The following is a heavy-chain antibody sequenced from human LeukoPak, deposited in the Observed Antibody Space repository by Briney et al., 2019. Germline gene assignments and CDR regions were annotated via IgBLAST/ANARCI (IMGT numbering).Heavy chain of an antibody. J-gene: IGHJ4*02. D-gene: IGHD2-15*01. Sequence: GGSLRLSCAASGFTFSSYGMHWVRQAPGKGLEWVAVISYDGSNKYYADSVKGRFTISRDNSKNTLYLQMNNLGAEDTAVYYCAKVTSAGSCYQSDYWGQGTLVTVSS. V-gene: IGHV3-30*18. CDR1: GFTFSSYG. CDR3: AKVTSAGSCYQSDY. CDR2: ISYDGSNK.